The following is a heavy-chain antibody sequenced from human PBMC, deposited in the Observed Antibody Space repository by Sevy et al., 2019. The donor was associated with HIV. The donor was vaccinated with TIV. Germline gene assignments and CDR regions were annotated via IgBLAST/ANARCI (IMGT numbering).Heavy chain of an antibody. D-gene: IGHD1-1*01. CDR3: ARDSTTRPRVLDY. V-gene: IGHV4-59*01. J-gene: IGHJ4*02. CDR1: GGSISSYF. Sequence: SETLSLTCSVSGGSISSYFWTWVRQSPGKGLEWIGNIYFTGKTDYSPSLKIRVTLSLDTSKSQFSLTLKSVTAADTAIYFCARDSTTRPRVLDYWGQGTLVTVSS. CDR2: IYFTGKT.